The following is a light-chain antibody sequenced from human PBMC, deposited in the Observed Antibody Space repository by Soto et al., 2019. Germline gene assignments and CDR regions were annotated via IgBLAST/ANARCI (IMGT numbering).Light chain of an antibody. CDR3: QSYDNTLKGCV. J-gene: IGLJ1*01. Sequence: QSVLTQPHSVSGAPGQRVIISCTGGSSNIGADYEVHWYQQLPGTAPKLLIYGNTNRPSGVPDRFSGSKSGSSASLAITGLQAEDEAAYYCQSYDNTLKGCVFGTGTKVTVL. V-gene: IGLV1-40*01. CDR1: SSNIGADYE. CDR2: GNT.